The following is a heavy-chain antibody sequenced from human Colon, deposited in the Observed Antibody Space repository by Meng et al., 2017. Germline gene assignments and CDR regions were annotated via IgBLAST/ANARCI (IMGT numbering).Heavy chain of an antibody. Sequence: QLQLQESGPGLVKPSETLSLTCTVSGGSISSSSYYWGWIRQPPGKGLEWIGYIYHSGNTYYNPSLKSRVTISVDTSKNQFSLKLSSVTAADTAVYYCARSSGWVKTGFDPWGQGTLVTVSS. CDR3: ARSSGWVKTGFDP. CDR1: GGSISSSSYY. J-gene: IGHJ5*02. D-gene: IGHD6-19*01. V-gene: IGHV4-39*07. CDR2: IYHSGNT.